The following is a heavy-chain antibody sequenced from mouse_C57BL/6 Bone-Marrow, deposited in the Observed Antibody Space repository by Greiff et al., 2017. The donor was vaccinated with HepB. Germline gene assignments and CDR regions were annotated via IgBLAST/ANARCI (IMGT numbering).Heavy chain of an antibody. J-gene: IGHJ2*01. CDR2: INPSNGGT. V-gene: IGHV1-53*01. CDR3: ARWGYSNSLFDY. CDR1: GYTFTSYW. Sequence: QVQLKEPGTELVKPGASVKLSCKASGYTFTSYWMHWVKQRPGQGLEWIGNINPSNGGTNYNEKFKSKATLTVDKSSSTAYMQLSSLTSEDSAVYYCARWGYSNSLFDYWGQGTTLTVSS. D-gene: IGHD2-5*01.